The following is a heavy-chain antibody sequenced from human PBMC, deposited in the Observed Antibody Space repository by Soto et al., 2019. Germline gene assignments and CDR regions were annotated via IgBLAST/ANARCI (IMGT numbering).Heavy chain of an antibody. J-gene: IGHJ4*02. V-gene: IGHV3-30*03. Sequence: PGGSLRLSCAASGFTFRSYAMIWVRQAPGKGLEWVAVISYDGNNKFYADSVKGRFTISRDSSSQTLYLQMNSLRPDDTAMYYCARDGVSSTDYTWNYGTYFDYWGPGALVTVSS. CDR2: ISYDGNNK. D-gene: IGHD1-1*01. CDR3: ARDGVSSTDYTWNYGTYFDY. CDR1: GFTFRSYA.